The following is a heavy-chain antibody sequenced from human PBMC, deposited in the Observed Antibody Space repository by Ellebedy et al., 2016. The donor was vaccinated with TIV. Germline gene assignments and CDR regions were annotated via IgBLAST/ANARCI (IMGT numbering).Heavy chain of an antibody. CDR3: ARGHYYGSGTLYLDY. Sequence: MPSETLSLTCTVSGGSINSGGFYWSWIRQLPGKGLEWIGYIYYSGTTYYYPSLQSRVTMSVDTSKSQFSLRLSSLTAADTAMYYCARGHYYGSGTLYLDYWGQGTLVTVSS. CDR2: IYYSGTT. CDR1: GGSINSGGFY. V-gene: IGHV4-31*03. D-gene: IGHD3-10*01. J-gene: IGHJ4*02.